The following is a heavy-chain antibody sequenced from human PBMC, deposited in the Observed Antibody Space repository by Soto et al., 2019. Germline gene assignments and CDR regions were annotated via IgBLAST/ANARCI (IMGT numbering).Heavy chain of an antibody. CDR1: GGSISSYY. Sequence: SETLSLTCTVSGGSISSYYWSWIRQPPGKGLEWIGYIYYSGSTNYNPSLKSRVTISVDTSKNQFSLKLSSVTAADTAVYYCARQGLSYDILTGYPLGSYYMDVWGKGTTVTVSS. CDR2: IYYSGST. V-gene: IGHV4-59*08. J-gene: IGHJ6*03. CDR3: ARQGLSYDILTGYPLGSYYMDV. D-gene: IGHD3-9*01.